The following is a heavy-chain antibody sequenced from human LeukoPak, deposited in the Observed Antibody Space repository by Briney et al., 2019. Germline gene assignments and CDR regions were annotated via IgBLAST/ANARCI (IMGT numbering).Heavy chain of an antibody. Sequence: GRSLRLSCAASGFAFNTYAIHWVRQAPGKSLEWLALWIDGDVTYYADSVKGRFTISGDTSRRTVSLQMTSLRAGDTALYFCARGKMRFLGYDDYYYAMDVWGQGTTVTVSS. CDR3: ARGKMRFLGYDDYYYAMDV. CDR1: GFAFNTYA. CDR2: WIDGDVT. V-gene: IGHV3-33*03. D-gene: IGHD3-3*01. J-gene: IGHJ6*02.